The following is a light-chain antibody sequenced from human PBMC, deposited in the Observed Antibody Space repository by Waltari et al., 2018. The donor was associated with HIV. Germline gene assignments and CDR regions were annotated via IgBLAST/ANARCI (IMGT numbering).Light chain of an antibody. CDR1: KIGRKS. J-gene: IGLJ2*01. CDR3: HVWDSRSVT. V-gene: IGLV3-21*04. Sequence: SYVLTQPPSVSVAPGKTARITCGGNKIGRKSVHWYQQRPGQAPVLVIYDDSDRPSGIPERFSGSNSGNTATLTISRVEAGDEADYYCHVWDSRSVTFGGGTKLTVV. CDR2: DDS.